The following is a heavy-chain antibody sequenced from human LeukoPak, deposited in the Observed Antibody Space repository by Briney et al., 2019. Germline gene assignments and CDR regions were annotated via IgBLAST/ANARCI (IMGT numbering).Heavy chain of an antibody. CDR2: IYYSGST. D-gene: IGHD6-13*01. CDR1: GGSISSSSYY. V-gene: IGHV4-39*07. Sequence: NPSETLSLTCTVSGGSISSSSYYWGWIRQPPGKGLEWIGSIYYSGSTYYNPSLKSRVTISVDASKNQFSLKLRSVTAADTAVYYCARGSPGTQVGYFDYWGQGTLVTVSS. J-gene: IGHJ4*02. CDR3: ARGSPGTQVGYFDY.